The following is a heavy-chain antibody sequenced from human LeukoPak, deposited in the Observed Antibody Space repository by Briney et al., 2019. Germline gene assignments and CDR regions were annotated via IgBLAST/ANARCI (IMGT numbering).Heavy chain of an antibody. Sequence: GGSLRLSCAATGFAFSDYYMSWIRQAPGKGLEWVSYISSSSSYTNYADSVKGRFTISRDNAKNSLYLQMNSLRAEDTAVYYCARVYSSSFVSVWGQGTLVTVSS. V-gene: IGHV3-11*06. D-gene: IGHD6-13*01. J-gene: IGHJ4*02. CDR3: ARVYSSSFVSV. CDR2: ISSSSSYT. CDR1: GFAFSDYY.